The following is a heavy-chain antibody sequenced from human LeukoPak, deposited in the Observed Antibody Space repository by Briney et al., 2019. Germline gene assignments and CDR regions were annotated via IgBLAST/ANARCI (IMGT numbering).Heavy chain of an antibody. CDR1: GGSFEHYF. CDR2: VYYSGST. Sequence: SETLSLTCSVSGGSFEHYFWGWIRQPPGKGLEWIGYVYYSGSTDYSPSLKSRLTISADTSKNQFSLKLSSVTAADTAVYYCASHRRSHGSEYWGQGTLVTVSS. CDR3: ASHRRSHGSEY. V-gene: IGHV4-59*01. D-gene: IGHD3-10*01. J-gene: IGHJ4*02.